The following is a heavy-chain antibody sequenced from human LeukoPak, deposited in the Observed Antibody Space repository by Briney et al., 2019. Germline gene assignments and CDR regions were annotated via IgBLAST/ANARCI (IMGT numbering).Heavy chain of an antibody. D-gene: IGHD2-21*01. V-gene: IGHV3-30*02. CDR3: AKDREAYCGGDCYSAFDY. CDR1: EFTFSSYG. Sequence: GESLRLSCVASEFTFSSYGMHWVRQAPGKGLEWVAFIRYDGSNKYYADSVKGRFTISRDNSKNILYLQMNSLRAEDTAVYYCAKDREAYCGGDCYSAFDYWGQGTLVTVSS. J-gene: IGHJ4*02. CDR2: IRYDGSNK.